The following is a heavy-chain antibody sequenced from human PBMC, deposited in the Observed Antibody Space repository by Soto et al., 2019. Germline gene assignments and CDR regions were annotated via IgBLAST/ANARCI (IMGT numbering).Heavy chain of an antibody. D-gene: IGHD1-1*01. Sequence: GGFLTLSRAVFCFPFNDTFIDCLCPAPEKGLEWVGRSRNKRKKYTTEFAASVEGRFTISRDDSKNSVYLQMNSLKGEDTAVYFCARDQFAGRRDWSAFDMWGQGT. CDR2: SRNKRKKYTT. CDR1: CFPFNDTF. CDR3: ARDQFAGRRDWSAFDM. J-gene: IGHJ3*02. V-gene: IGHV3-72*01.